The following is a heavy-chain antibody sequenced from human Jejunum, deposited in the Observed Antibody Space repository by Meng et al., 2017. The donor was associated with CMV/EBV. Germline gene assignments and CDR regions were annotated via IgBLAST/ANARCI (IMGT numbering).Heavy chain of an antibody. J-gene: IGHJ5*02. Sequence: AVSGFNFNSYEMNWVRQAPGKGLEWVSYITGPGNTIYYADSVRGRFTISRDNAKNSLYLHMSGLRAEDTAVYYCAKRNDHSWFDPWGQGTLVTVSS. CDR2: ITGPGNTI. CDR1: GFNFNSYE. V-gene: IGHV3-48*03. CDR3: AKRNDHSWFDP. D-gene: IGHD1-14*01.